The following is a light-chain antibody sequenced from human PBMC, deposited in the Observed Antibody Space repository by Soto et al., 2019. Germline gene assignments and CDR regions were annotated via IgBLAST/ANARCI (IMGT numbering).Light chain of an antibody. CDR2: AAS. CDR1: QSIRHY. Sequence: RSTISCLASQSIRHYLSWYQQKPGKAPELLIYAASILESGVPSRFSGSGSGTDFTLTISSLEPEDFAVYYCQQRSIWLRTFGQGGMVDIK. V-gene: IGKV1-6*01. CDR3: QQRSIWLRT. J-gene: IGKJ1*01.